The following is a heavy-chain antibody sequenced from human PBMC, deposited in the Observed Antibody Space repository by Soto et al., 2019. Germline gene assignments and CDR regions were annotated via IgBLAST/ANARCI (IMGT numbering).Heavy chain of an antibody. J-gene: IGHJ4*02. CDR1: GGTFSSYA. CDR2: IIPIFGTA. V-gene: IGHV1-69*01. Sequence: QVQLVQSGAEVKKPGSSVKVSCKASGGTFSSYAISWVRQAPGQGLEWMGGIIPIFGTANYAQKFQGRVTTTADESTSTAYMELSSLRSEDTAVYYCARGIHYYDILTGYSSPFDYWGQGTLVTVSS. D-gene: IGHD3-9*01. CDR3: ARGIHYYDILTGYSSPFDY.